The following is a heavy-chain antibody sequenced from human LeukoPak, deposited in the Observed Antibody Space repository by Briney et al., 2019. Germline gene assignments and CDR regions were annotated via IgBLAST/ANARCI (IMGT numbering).Heavy chain of an antibody. CDR1: GFTFSSYG. Sequence: GGSLRLSCAASGFTFSSYGMHWVRQAPGKGLEWVAVIWYDGSNKYYAGSVKGRFTISRDNSKNTLYLQMNSLRAEDTAVYYCAREEIAFDIWGQGTMVTVSS. CDR3: AREEIAFDI. J-gene: IGHJ3*02. V-gene: IGHV3-33*01. CDR2: IWYDGSNK.